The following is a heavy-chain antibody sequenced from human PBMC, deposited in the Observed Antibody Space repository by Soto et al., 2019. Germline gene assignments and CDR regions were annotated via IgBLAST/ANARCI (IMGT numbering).Heavy chain of an antibody. V-gene: IGHV3-49*03. J-gene: IGHJ4*02. CDR3: TRPGRSILYYFDY. Sequence: GGSLRLSCTASGFTFGDYAMSWFRQAPGKGLEWVGFIRSKAYGGTTEYAASVKGRFTISRDDSKSIAYLQMNSLKTEDTAVYYCTRPGRSILYYFDYWGQGTLVTVSS. D-gene: IGHD6-6*01. CDR2: IRSKAYGGTT. CDR1: GFTFGDYA.